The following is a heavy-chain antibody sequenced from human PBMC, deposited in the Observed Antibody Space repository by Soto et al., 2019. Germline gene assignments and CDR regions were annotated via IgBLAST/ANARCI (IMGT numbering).Heavy chain of an antibody. J-gene: IGHJ4*02. CDR3: ARGVEWSNPAYYFDY. CDR1: GGSISSGGYY. V-gene: IGHV4-31*03. D-gene: IGHD3-3*01. Sequence: SETLSLTCTVSGGSISSGGYYWSWIRQHPGKGLEWIGYIYYSGSTYYNPSLKSRVTISVDTSKNQFSLKLSSVTAADTAVYYCARGVEWSNPAYYFDYWGQGTLVTVS. CDR2: IYYSGST.